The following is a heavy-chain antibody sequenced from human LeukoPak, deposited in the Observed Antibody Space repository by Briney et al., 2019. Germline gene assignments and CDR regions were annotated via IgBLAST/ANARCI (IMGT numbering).Heavy chain of an antibody. CDR1: GGSISGGSYY. D-gene: IGHD4-17*01. V-gene: IGHV4-39*01. CDR3: ARLQALGDYVIEYRDY. CDR2: IYYSGST. J-gene: IGHJ4*02. Sequence: SETLSLTRTVSGGSISGGSYYWGWIRQPPGKGLEWIGSIYYSGSTYYNPSLKSRVTISVDTSKNQFSLKLSSVTAADTAVYYCARLQALGDYVIEYRDYWGQGTLVTVSS.